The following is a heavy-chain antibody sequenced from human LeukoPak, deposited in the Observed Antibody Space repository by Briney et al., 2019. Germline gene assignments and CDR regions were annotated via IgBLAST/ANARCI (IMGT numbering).Heavy chain of an antibody. CDR2: IYYSGST. D-gene: IGHD3-22*01. V-gene: IGHV4-59*01. CDR3: ASEPYYDSSGYFDY. CDR1: GGSISSYY. J-gene: IGHJ4*02. Sequence: SETLSLTCTVSGGSISSYYWSWIRQPPGKGLEWIGYIYYSGSTNYNPSLKSRVTISVDTSKNQFSLKLSSVTAADTAVYYCASEPYYDSSGYFDYWGQGTLVTVSS.